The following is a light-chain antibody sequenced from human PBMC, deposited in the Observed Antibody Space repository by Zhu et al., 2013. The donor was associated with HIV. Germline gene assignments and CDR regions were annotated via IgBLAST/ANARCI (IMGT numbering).Light chain of an antibody. J-gene: IGLJ2*01. CDR1: WSNIGSNT. CDR3: AAWDDSLSGPV. CDR2: TNN. Sequence: QSVLTQSPSASGTPGRGVTISCSGSWSNIGSNTVNWYQQLPGKAPKVLIYTNNQRPSGVPDRFSGSKAGTSASLAISGLQSEDEAEYFCAAWDDSLSGPVFGGGTKLTVL. V-gene: IGLV1-44*01.